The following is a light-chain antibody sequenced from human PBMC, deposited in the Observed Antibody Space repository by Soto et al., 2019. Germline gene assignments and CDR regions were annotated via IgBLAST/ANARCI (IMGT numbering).Light chain of an antibody. CDR1: QSVSSH. CDR2: ATS. CDR3: QQYSEWPLT. Sequence: EIVMTQSPATLSVSPGERATLSCRASQSVSSHLTWYQHKPGQTPRLLIYATSTRATGVPARFSGSGSGTEFTLTIRSLQSEDFALYYCQQYSEWPLTFGGGTKVEIK. J-gene: IGKJ4*01. V-gene: IGKV3-15*01.